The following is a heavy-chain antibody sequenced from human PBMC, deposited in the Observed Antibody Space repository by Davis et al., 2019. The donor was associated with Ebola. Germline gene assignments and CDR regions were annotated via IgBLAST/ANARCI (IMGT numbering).Heavy chain of an antibody. CDR1: GFTFSSYA. J-gene: IGHJ3*02. CDR2: ISGSGGST. V-gene: IGHV3-23*01. CDR3: AKDGPDIVVVVAANAFDI. D-gene: IGHD2-15*01. Sequence: PGGSLRLSCAASGFTFSSYAMSWVRQAPGKGLEWVSAISGSGGSTYYADSVKGRFTISRDNSKNTLYLQMNSLRAEDTAVYYCAKDGPDIVVVVAANAFDIWGQGTMVTVSS.